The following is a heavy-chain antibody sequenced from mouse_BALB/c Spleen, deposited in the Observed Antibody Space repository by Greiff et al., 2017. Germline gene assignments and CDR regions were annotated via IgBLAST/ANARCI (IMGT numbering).Heavy chain of an antibody. V-gene: IGHV5-2*01. J-gene: IGHJ1*01. CDR1: EYEFPSHD. CDR3: ARQEYGNYNFDV. D-gene: IGHD2-10*02. CDR2: INSDGGST. Sequence: EVQGVESGGGLVQPGESLKLSCESNEYEFPSHDMSWVRETPEKRLELVAAINSDGGSTYYPDTMERRFIISRDNTKKTLYLQMSSLRSEDTALYYCARQEYGNYNFDVWGAGTTVTVSS.